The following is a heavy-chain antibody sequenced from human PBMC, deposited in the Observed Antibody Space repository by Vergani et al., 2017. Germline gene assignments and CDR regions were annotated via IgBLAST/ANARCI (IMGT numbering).Heavy chain of an antibody. CDR1: GGTFSSYA. J-gene: IGHJ6*03. CDR3: AREGRGCSSTSCYDYYYYMDV. V-gene: IGHV1-69*01. D-gene: IGHD2-2*01. Sequence: QVQLVQSGAEVKKPGSSVKVSCKASGGTFSSYAISWVRQAPGQGLEWMGGIIPIFGTANYAQKFQGRVTITADESTSTAYMELSSLRSEDTAVDYCAREGRGCSSTSCYDYYYYMDVWGKGTTVTVSS. CDR2: IIPIFGTA.